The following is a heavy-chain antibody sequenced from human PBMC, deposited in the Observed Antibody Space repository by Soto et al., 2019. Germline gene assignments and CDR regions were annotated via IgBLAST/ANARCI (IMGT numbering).Heavy chain of an antibody. D-gene: IGHD2-2*01. CDR3: ARGYCSSTSCRDRNYYYYGMDV. Sequence: SETLSLTCAVYGGSFSGYYWSWIRQPPGKGLEWIGEINHSGSTNYNPSLKSRVTISVDTSKNQFSLKLSSVTAADTAVYYCARGYCSSTSCRDRNYYYYGMDVWGQGTTVTV. J-gene: IGHJ6*02. V-gene: IGHV4-34*01. CDR2: INHSGST. CDR1: GGSFSGYY.